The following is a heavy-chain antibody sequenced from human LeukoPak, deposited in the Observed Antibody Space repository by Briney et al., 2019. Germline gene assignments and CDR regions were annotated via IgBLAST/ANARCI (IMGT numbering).Heavy chain of an antibody. J-gene: IGHJ4*02. V-gene: IGHV4-59*01. Sequence: SETLSLTCTVSGGSINNYYWSWIRQPPGKGLEWIGYIYYSGSTNYNPSLKSRVTISVDTSKNQFSLKLNSVTAADTAVYYCASHHSSTWYCFDYWGQGTLVTVSS. CDR1: GGSINNYY. D-gene: IGHD6-13*01. CDR3: ASHHSSTWYCFDY. CDR2: IYYSGST.